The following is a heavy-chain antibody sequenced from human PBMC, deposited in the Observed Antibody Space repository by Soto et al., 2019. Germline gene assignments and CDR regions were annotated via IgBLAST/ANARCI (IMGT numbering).Heavy chain of an antibody. CDR2: IDPSDSYT. V-gene: IGHV5-10-1*01. J-gene: IGHJ3*02. D-gene: IGHD1-26*01. CDR3: AGTSSGSYGLDAAFDI. CDR1: GYSFTSYW. Sequence: PGESLKISCKGSGYSFTSYWISWVRQMPGKGLEWMGRIDPSDSYTNYSPSFQGHVTISADKSISTAYLQWSSLKASDTAMYYCAGTSSGSYGLDAAFDIWGQGTMVTVSS.